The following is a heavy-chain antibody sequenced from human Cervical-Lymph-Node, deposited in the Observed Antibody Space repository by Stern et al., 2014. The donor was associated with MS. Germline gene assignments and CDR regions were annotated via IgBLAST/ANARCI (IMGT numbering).Heavy chain of an antibody. CDR1: GYTFTNYA. J-gene: IGHJ6*02. CDR2: INHATGNT. CDR3: ATTTNAPAPYYYYYGMDV. D-gene: IGHD1-26*01. V-gene: IGHV1-3*01. Sequence: QVQLVQSGAEVKKPGASLKVSCEASGYTFTNYAMHWVRQAPGQRLEWMAWINHATGNTKYSQKFQGRVTMTRDTSGSTAYMELSSLRSEDTAVYYCATTTNAPAPYYYYYGMDVWGQGTTVTVSS.